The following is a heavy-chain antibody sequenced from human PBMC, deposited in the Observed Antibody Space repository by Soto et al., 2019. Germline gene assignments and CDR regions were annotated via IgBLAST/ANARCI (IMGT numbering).Heavy chain of an antibody. V-gene: IGHV3-30*03. CDR3: ARFAWNFYKTGDV. CDR1: GFTFSGYG. D-gene: IGHD3-10*01. CDR2: ISYDGSNK. Sequence: QPGGSLRLSCAASGFTFSGYGMHWVRQAPGKGLEWVALISYDGSNKYYADSVKGQVTISADKSIRTVYLQWSSLKASDTAMYYCARFAWNFYKTGDVWGQGTTVTVSS. J-gene: IGHJ6*02.